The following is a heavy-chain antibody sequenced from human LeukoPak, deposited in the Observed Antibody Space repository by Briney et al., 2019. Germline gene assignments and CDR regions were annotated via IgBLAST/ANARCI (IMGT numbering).Heavy chain of an antibody. CDR3: AKEEYYYGSGSYYRGSSYYFDY. V-gene: IGHV3-23*01. CDR2: IIGSGGSI. J-gene: IGHJ4*02. Sequence: GGSLTLSCAASGFTFSSYATSWVRHAPRKGLEWVSSIIGSGGSIYYADSVKGRFPISRHNSKNTLYLQMNSMRAEDTAVYYCAKEEYYYGSGSYYRGSSYYFDYWGQGTLVTVSS. CDR1: GFTFSSYA. D-gene: IGHD3-10*01.